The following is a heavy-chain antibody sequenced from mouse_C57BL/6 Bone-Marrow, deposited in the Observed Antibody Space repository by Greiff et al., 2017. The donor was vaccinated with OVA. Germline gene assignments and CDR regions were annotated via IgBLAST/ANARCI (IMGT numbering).Heavy chain of an antibody. CDR1: GYTFTSYG. CDR2: IYPRSGNT. CDR3: AYYYGSSWFAY. D-gene: IGHD1-1*01. V-gene: IGHV1-81*01. Sequence: QVQLQQSGAELARPGASVKLSCKASGYTFTSYGISWVKQRPGQGLEWIGEIYPRSGNTYYNEKFKGKATLTADKSSSTAYMELRSLTSEDSAVYFCAYYYGSSWFAYWGQGTLVTVSA. J-gene: IGHJ3*01.